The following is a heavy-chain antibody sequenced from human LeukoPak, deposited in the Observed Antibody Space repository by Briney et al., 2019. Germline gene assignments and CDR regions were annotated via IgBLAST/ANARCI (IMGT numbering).Heavy chain of an antibody. Sequence: GGSLRLSCAASGFTFSSYAMSWVRQAPGKGLEWVSAISDSGGSTYYADSVKGRFTISRDNSKNTLYLQMNSLRAEDTAVYYCAKEGDAYSSGWYGWYFDYWGQGTLVTVSS. J-gene: IGHJ4*02. CDR3: AKEGDAYSSGWYGWYFDY. D-gene: IGHD6-19*01. CDR1: GFTFSSYA. V-gene: IGHV3-23*01. CDR2: ISDSGGST.